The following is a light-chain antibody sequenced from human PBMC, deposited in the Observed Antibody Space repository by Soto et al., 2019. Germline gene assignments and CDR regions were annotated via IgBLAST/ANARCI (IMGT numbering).Light chain of an antibody. CDR1: QSVSSY. CDR3: QQRRYWPVT. J-gene: IGKJ1*01. V-gene: IGKV3-11*01. Sequence: EIVLTQSPAILSMSPGERATLSCRASQSVSSYFAWYQQKRGQAPRLLIYDASNRATGVPARFSGSGSGTDFTLTISSLEPEDFAVYYCQQRRYWPVTFGQGTKVEIK. CDR2: DAS.